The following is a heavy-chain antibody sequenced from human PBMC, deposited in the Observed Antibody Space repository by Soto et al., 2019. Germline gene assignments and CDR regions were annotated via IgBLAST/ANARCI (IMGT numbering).Heavy chain of an antibody. V-gene: IGHV3-74*01. D-gene: IGHD6-13*01. CDR1: GFTFSSYW. Sequence: EVQLVESGGGLVQPGASLRLSCAASGFTFSSYWMHWVRQAPGKGLVWVSRMNSDGSSTSYADSVRGRFTISRDNAKNTLYVQMNSLRVEDTAVYYCTRGSSSWSNWYFDLWGRGSLVTVSS. CDR2: MNSDGSST. J-gene: IGHJ2*01. CDR3: TRGSSSWSNWYFDL.